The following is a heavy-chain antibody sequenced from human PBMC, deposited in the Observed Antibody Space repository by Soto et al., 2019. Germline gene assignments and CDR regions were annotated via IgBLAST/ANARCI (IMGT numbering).Heavy chain of an antibody. V-gene: IGHV4-59*01. CDR1: GGSINSYY. J-gene: IGHJ4*02. CDR2: IYYSGST. D-gene: IGHD1-26*01. Sequence: QVHLQESGPGLVKPSETLSLTCTVSGGSINSYYWSWIRQPPGKGLEWIGYIYYSGSTNYNPSLKMRVTISVDTAKNQFSLKLRSVTGADTAVYYCASRYGGNFDYWGRGTLVTVSS. CDR3: ASRYGGNFDY.